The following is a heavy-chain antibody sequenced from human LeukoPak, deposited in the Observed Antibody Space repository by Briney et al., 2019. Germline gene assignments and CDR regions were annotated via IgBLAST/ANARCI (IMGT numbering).Heavy chain of an antibody. CDR2: IKQDGSEK. CDR3: ARDRSIAAAGWFDP. Sequence: QPGGSLRLSCAASGFTFSSYWMSWVRQAPGKGLEWVANIKQDGSEKYYVDSVKGRFTISRDNAKNSLYLQMNSLRAEDTAVYYCARDRSIAAAGWFDPWGQGTLVTVSS. D-gene: IGHD6-13*01. J-gene: IGHJ5*02. CDR1: GFTFSSYW. V-gene: IGHV3-7*01.